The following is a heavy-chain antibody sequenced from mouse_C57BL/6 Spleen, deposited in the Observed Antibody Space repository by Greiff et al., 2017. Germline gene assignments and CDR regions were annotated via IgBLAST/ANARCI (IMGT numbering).Heavy chain of an antibody. D-gene: IGHD1-1*01. CDR1: GYAFSSSW. CDR2: IYPGDGDT. J-gene: IGHJ4*01. Sequence: HLQKSGPELVKPGASVKISCKASGYAFSSSWMNWVKQRPGKGLEWIGRIYPGDGDTNYNGKFKGKATLTADKSSSTAYMQLSSLTSEDSAVYFCARSPATPGDYWGQGTSVTVSS. V-gene: IGHV1-82*01. CDR3: ARSPATPGDY.